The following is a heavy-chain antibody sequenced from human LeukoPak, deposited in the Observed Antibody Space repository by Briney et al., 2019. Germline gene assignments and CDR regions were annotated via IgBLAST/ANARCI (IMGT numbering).Heavy chain of an antibody. J-gene: IGHJ4*02. CDR2: IYYTGRT. CDR3: ARDMYYYGSGSSPFDY. CDR1: GGPISVDY. D-gene: IGHD3-10*01. V-gene: IGHV4-59*01. Sequence: SETLSLTCIVSGGPISVDYWNWIRQAPGKGLEWIGYIYYTGRTKYNPSLASRLTISIDTSKSQFSLRLTSVTAADTAVYYCARDMYYYGSGSSPFDYWGQGTLVTVSS.